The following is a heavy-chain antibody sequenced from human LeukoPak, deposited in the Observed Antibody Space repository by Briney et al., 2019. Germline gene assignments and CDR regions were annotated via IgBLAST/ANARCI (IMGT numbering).Heavy chain of an antibody. J-gene: IGHJ5*02. Sequence: ASVKVSCKASGYTFTNYAINWVRQAPGQGLAWMGWINTNTGNPTYAQGFTGRFVFSLDTFVSTAYLQISSLKADDTAVYYCARVPFVVMGVTGNWFDPWGQGTLVTVSS. D-gene: IGHD2-8*01. CDR1: GYTFTNYA. CDR2: INTNTGNP. V-gene: IGHV7-4-1*02. CDR3: ARVPFVVMGVTGNWFDP.